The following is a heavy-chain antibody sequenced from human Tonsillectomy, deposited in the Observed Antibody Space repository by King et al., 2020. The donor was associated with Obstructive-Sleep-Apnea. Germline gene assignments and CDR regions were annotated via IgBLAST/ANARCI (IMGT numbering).Heavy chain of an antibody. CDR3: AKDMSGWYGFDY. J-gene: IGHJ4*02. CDR1: GFSFHDYT. CDR2: ITCDGVRT. V-gene: IGHV3-43*01. Sequence: VPLVESGGVVVQPGGSLRLSCAASGFSFHDYTMHWVRQAPGKGLEWGSLITCDGVRTQYVDSVEGRFTISRDNSKNTLYLTMSSLKIEDTALYYCAKDMSGWYGFDYWGQGTLVTVSS. D-gene: IGHD6-19*01.